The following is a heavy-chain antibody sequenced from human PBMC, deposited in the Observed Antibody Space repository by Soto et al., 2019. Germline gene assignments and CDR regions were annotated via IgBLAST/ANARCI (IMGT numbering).Heavy chain of an antibody. J-gene: IGHJ4*02. CDR2: MNPNSGDT. Sequence: QVQLVQSGAEVKKPGASVKVSCKASGYTFTSYEFNWVRQATGQGLEWMGWMNPNSGDTGYAQKFQGRVTMTRNTSISTAYMGLSSLRSEDTAVYYCARGELLWFGELLRWGQGTLVTVTS. V-gene: IGHV1-8*01. CDR3: ARGELLWFGELLR. CDR1: GYTFTSYE. D-gene: IGHD3-10*01.